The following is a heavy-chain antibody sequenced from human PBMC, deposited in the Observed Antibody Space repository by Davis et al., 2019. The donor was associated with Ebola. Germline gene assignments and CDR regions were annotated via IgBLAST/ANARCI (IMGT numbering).Heavy chain of an antibody. Sequence: PGGSLRLSCEPSGFIFRNYVMSWVRQAPGKGLEWVSTFGTVGDTYYADSVKGRFTISRDNTKNSLYLEMNNLGAEDTAVYYCARGPGGLWGQGTLVTVSS. D-gene: IGHD3-16*01. V-gene: IGHV3-23*01. CDR2: FGTVGDT. J-gene: IGHJ4*02. CDR1: GFIFRNYV. CDR3: ARGPGGL.